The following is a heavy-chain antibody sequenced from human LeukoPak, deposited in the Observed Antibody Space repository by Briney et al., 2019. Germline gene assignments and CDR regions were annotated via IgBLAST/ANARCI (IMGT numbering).Heavy chain of an antibody. CDR2: IYHSGST. V-gene: IGHV4-30-2*01. J-gene: IGHJ4*02. Sequence: SETLSLTCAVSGGSISSGGYSWSWIRQPPGKGLEWIGYIYHSGSTYYNPSLKSRVTISVDTSKNQSSLKLSSVTAADTAVYYCARHGDSTIMGYYFDYWGQGTLVTVSS. CDR3: ARHGDSTIMGYYFDY. CDR1: GGSISSGGYS. D-gene: IGHD5-24*01.